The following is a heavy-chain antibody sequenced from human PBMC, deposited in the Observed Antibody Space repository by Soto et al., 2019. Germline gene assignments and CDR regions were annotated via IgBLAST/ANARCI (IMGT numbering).Heavy chain of an antibody. CDR1: GFTFDYYA. Sequence: GGSLRLSCAASGFTFDYYAMHWVRQVPGKGLEWVSGINWNSGSIGYVDSVKGRFTISRDNAKNSLYLQMNSLRAEDTAVYYCARERYGSGSYSYYYYYYGMDVWGQGTTVTVSS. CDR3: ARERYGSGSYSYYYYYYGMDV. V-gene: IGHV3-9*01. J-gene: IGHJ6*02. D-gene: IGHD3-10*01. CDR2: INWNSGSI.